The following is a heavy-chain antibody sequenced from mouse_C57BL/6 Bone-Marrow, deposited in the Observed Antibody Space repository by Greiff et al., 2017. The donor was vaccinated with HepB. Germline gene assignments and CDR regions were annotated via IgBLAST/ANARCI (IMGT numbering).Heavy chain of an antibody. CDR3: ARYEGYYGPFYAMDY. Sequence: QVQLKESGPGLVAPSQSLSITCTVSGFSLTSYGVHWVRQPPGKGLEWLVVIWSDGSTTYNSALKSRLSISKDNSKSQVFLKMNSLQTDDTAMYYCARYEGYYGPFYAMDYWGQGTSVTVSS. CDR1: GFSLTSYG. V-gene: IGHV2-6*03. D-gene: IGHD2-3*01. J-gene: IGHJ4*01. CDR2: IWSDGST.